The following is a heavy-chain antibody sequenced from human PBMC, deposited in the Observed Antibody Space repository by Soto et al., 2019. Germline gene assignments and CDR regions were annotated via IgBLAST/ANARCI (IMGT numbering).Heavy chain of an antibody. CDR2: IWYDGSNK. CDR1: GFTFSSYG. CDR3: ARKTRDYPFGY. V-gene: IGHV3-33*01. D-gene: IGHD4-17*01. J-gene: IGHJ4*02. Sequence: QVQLVESGGGVVQPGRSLRLSCAASGFTFSSYGMHWVRQAPGKGLEWVAVIWYDGSNKYYADSVKGRFTISRDNSKNTLYLQMNSLRAEDTAVYYCARKTRDYPFGYWGQGTLVTVSS.